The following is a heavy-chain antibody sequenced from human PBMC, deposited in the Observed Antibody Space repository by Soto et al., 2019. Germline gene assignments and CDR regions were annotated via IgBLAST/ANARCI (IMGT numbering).Heavy chain of an antibody. V-gene: IGHV1-69*12. Sequence: QVQLVQSGAEVKKPGSSVKVSCKVSGGTFSNYAIDWVRLAPGHGLEWMGGIVPIFGTTYYTQKCQGRATIIADDSTTTAYLEMSSLRSEDTAIYYCARVEAVAGVYNYHGLDVWGPGTAVTVSS. D-gene: IGHD6-19*01. CDR2: IVPIFGTT. CDR1: GGTFSNYA. CDR3: ARVEAVAGVYNYHGLDV. J-gene: IGHJ6*02.